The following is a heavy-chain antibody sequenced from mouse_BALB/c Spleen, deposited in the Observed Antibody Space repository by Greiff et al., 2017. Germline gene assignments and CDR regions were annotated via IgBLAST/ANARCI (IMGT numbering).Heavy chain of an antibody. CDR2: INPSSGYT. CDR3: ARPITTVVAKDAMDY. V-gene: IGHV1-4*02. D-gene: IGHD1-1*01. CDR1: GYTFTSYT. J-gene: IGHJ4*01. Sequence: VQLQQSAAELARPGASVKMSCKASGYTFTSYTMHWVKQRPGQGLEWIGYINPSSGYTEYNQKFKDKTTLTADKSSSTAYMQLSSLTSEDSAVYYCARPITTVVAKDAMDYWGQGTSVTVSS.